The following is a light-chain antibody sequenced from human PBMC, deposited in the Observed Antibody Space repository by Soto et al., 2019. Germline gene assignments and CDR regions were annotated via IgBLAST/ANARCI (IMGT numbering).Light chain of an antibody. V-gene: IGKV3-20*01. J-gene: IGKJ4*01. Sequence: EIVLTQSPGTLSLSPGERATLSCRASQSVSSSYLAWYQQKPGQAPRLLIYGASSRAIGIPDRFSGSGSGTEFTLAISRLEPEDIAAYYCLQYGSSPFTFGGGTRVEI. CDR1: QSVSSSY. CDR3: LQYGSSPFT. CDR2: GAS.